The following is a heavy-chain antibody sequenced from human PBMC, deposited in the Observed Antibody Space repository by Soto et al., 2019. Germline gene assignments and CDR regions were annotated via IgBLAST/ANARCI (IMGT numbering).Heavy chain of an antibody. CDR3: AHTMAPRIFDY. CDR2: IYWDDDK. J-gene: IGHJ4*02. CDR1: GFSLSTSGVG. Sequence: QITLKEAGPTLVKPTQTLTLTCSFSGFSLSTSGVGVGWIRQPPGKALEWLALIYWDDDKGYSTSLKSRLTITKDTSKNQVVLIKTNMDPADTATYYCAHTMAPRIFDYWGQGTLVTVSS. V-gene: IGHV2-5*02.